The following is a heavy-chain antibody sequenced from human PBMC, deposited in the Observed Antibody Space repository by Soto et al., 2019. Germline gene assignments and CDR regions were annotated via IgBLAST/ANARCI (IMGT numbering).Heavy chain of an antibody. D-gene: IGHD6-13*01. J-gene: IGHJ5*02. CDR2: IGSGSRGT. Sequence: EAQLLESGGGLVQPGGSLRLSCAASGFAVSNFAMSWLRQAPGKGMEWVSAIGSGSRGTHYAESVEDRFTISRDDSKNTLYLQLNSLTAADTAVYYCAAPRAAVPHTRYFDPWGQGTPVTVSP. CDR1: GFAVSNFA. CDR3: AAPRAAVPHTRYFDP. V-gene: IGHV3-23*01.